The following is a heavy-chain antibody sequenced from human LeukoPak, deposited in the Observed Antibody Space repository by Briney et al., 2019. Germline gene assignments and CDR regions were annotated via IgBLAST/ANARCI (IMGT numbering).Heavy chain of an antibody. CDR2: ISGSGGST. Sequence: GGSLRLSCAASGFTFSSYAMSWVRQAPGKGLEWASAISGSGGSTYYADSVKGRFTISRDNSKNTLNLQMNSLRAEDTAVYYCAKDAYGDYGAGVWFDPWGQGTLVTVSS. CDR3: AKDAYGDYGAGVWFDP. CDR1: GFTFSSYA. D-gene: IGHD4-17*01. V-gene: IGHV3-23*01. J-gene: IGHJ5*02.